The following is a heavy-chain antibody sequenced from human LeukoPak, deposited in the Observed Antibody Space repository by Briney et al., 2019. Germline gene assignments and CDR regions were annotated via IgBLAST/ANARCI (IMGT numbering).Heavy chain of an antibody. Sequence: ASVKVFCKASGYTFTSYGISWVRKAPGQGLELMGWVSAYNGNTNYAQKLQGRVTMTTDTSTSTAYMELRSLRSDDTAVYYCAISPGSSSWSHPPGNFGYWGQGTLVTVSS. D-gene: IGHD6-13*01. CDR1: GYTFTSYG. J-gene: IGHJ4*02. CDR2: VSAYNGNT. CDR3: AISPGSSSWSHPPGNFGY. V-gene: IGHV1-18*04.